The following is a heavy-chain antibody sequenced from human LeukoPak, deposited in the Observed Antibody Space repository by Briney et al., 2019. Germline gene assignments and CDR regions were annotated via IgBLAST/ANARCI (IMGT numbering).Heavy chain of an antibody. D-gene: IGHD3-22*01. CDR1: GYSLTSYW. J-gene: IGHJ4*02. CDR2: IYPGDSDT. V-gene: IGHV5-51*01. Sequence: GESLKISCKGSGYSLTSYWIGWVRQMPGKGLEWMGIIYPGDSDTRYSPSFQGQVTISADKSISTAYLQWSSLKASDTAMYYSARVGDDSSGYYLMWGQGTLVTVSS. CDR3: ARVGDDSSGYYLM.